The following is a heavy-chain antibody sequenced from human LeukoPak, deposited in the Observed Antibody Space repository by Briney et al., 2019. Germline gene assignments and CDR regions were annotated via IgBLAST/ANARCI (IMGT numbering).Heavy chain of an antibody. V-gene: IGHV3-23*01. CDR1: GFTFSSYA. CDR3: AKSALSVPLYDFWSGYYLY. D-gene: IGHD3-3*01. Sequence: GGSLRLSCAASGFTFSSYAMSWVRQAPGKGLEWVSAISGSGGSTYYADSVKGRFTISRDNSKNTLYLQVNSLRAEDTAVYYCAKSALSVPLYDFWSGYYLYWGQGTLVTVSS. CDR2: ISGSGGST. J-gene: IGHJ4*02.